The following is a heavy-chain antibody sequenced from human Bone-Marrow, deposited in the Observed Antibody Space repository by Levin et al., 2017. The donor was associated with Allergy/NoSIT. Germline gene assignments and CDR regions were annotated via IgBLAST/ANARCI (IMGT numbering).Heavy chain of an antibody. D-gene: IGHD2-2*01. V-gene: IGHV1-2*02. CDR1: GYTFTGYY. CDR2: INPNSGGT. Sequence: ASVKVSCKASGYTFTGYYMHWVRQAPGQGLEWMGWINPNSGGTNYAQKFQGRVTMTRDTSISTAYMELSRLRSDDTAVYYCAREVVVPAATYFDYWGQGTLVTVSS. CDR3: AREVVVPAATYFDY. J-gene: IGHJ4*02.